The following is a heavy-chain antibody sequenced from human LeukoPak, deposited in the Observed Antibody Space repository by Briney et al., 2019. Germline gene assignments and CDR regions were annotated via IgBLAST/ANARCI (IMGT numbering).Heavy chain of an antibody. V-gene: IGHV1-24*01. Sequence: ASVRVSCKVSGYTLTELSMYWGRQAPGKGLEGRGGFDPEDGETIYAQKFQGRVTMTEDTSTDTAYMELSSLRSEDTAVYYCATPGEATEDAFDIWGQGTMVTVSS. J-gene: IGHJ3*02. CDR3: ATPGEATEDAFDI. CDR2: FDPEDGET. CDR1: GYTLTELS. D-gene: IGHD3-16*01.